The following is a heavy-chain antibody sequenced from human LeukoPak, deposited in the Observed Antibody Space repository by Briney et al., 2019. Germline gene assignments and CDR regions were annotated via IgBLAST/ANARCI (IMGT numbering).Heavy chain of an antibody. Sequence: SETLSLTCTVSGGSISSYYWSWIRQPPGKGLEWIGYIYYSGSTNYNPSLKSRVTISVDTSKNQFSLKLSSVTAADTAVYYCARQVGATAFDIWGQGTMVTVSS. D-gene: IGHD1-26*01. J-gene: IGHJ3*02. CDR1: GGSISSYY. CDR2: IYYSGST. V-gene: IGHV4-59*08. CDR3: ARQVGATAFDI.